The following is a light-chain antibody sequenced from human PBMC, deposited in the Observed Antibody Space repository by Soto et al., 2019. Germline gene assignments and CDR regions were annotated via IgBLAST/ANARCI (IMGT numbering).Light chain of an antibody. CDR3: MQALQTPPT. V-gene: IGKV2-28*01. CDR1: QSLLHPKGYDS. CDR2: LGS. J-gene: IGKJ1*01. Sequence: VLTQSPLSLPVTPGEPASISCRSSQSLLHPKGYDSLDWYLQKPGQSPQLLIYLGSSRASGVPARFXXXXXXTXXXXXXSXXXXXXXGVYYCMQALQTPPTFGQGTTVEIK.